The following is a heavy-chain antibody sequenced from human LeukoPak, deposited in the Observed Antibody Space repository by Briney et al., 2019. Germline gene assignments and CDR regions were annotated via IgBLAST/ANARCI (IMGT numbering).Heavy chain of an antibody. D-gene: IGHD6-13*01. V-gene: IGHV3-23*01. Sequence: GGSLRLSCAASGFTFGTPAMSWVRQAPEKGPEWVSTFGRSGSDTYYSDSVKGRFTIFRDNSKNTLYLQMNSLRDEDTAVYYCAKGSLGSWYYFDYWGQGTLVTVSS. J-gene: IGHJ4*02. CDR3: AKGSLGSWYYFDY. CDR2: FGRSGSDT. CDR1: GFTFGTPA.